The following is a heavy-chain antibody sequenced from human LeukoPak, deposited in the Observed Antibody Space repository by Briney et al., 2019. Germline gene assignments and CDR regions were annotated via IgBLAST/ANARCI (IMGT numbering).Heavy chain of an antibody. V-gene: IGHV3-74*01. D-gene: IGHD4-11*01. CDR2: IKSDGSSV. Sequence: GGSLRLSCAASGFTFSSYWMHWVRQAPGKGLVWVSRIKSDGSSVRYADSVKGRFTISRDNAKNTLYLQMNSLRAEDTAVYYCARVGGMTTAGPFDYWGQGTLVTVSS. CDR3: ARVGGMTTAGPFDY. CDR1: GFTFSSYW. J-gene: IGHJ4*02.